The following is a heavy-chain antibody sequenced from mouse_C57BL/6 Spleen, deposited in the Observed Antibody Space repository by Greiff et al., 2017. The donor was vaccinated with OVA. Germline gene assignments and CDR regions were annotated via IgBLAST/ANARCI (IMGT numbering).Heavy chain of an antibody. V-gene: IGHV5-9*01. J-gene: IGHJ4*01. CDR1: GFTFSSYT. Sequence: EVMLVESGGGLVKPGGSLKLSCAASGFTFSSYTMSWVRQTPEKRLEWVATISGGGGNTYYPDSVKGRFTISRDNAKNTLYLQLSSLRSEDTALYYCARQIDYYGSTLYYYAMDYWGQGTSVTVSS. D-gene: IGHD1-1*01. CDR3: ARQIDYYGSTLYYYAMDY. CDR2: ISGGGGNT.